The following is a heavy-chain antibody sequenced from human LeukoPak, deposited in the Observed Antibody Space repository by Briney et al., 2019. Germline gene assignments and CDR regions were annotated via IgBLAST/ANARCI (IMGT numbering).Heavy chain of an antibody. CDR1: GFTFPNYA. CDR3: ARNLYYDSSGYSFPSDAFDI. V-gene: IGHV3-23*01. D-gene: IGHD3-22*01. J-gene: IGHJ3*02. CDR2: ITASGGST. Sequence: GGSLRLSCAASGFTFPNYAMSWVRQAPGKGLEWVSAITASGGSTFYADSVKGRFTISRDNAKNSLYLQMNSLRAEDTAVYYCARNLYYDSSGYSFPSDAFDIWGQGTMVTVSS.